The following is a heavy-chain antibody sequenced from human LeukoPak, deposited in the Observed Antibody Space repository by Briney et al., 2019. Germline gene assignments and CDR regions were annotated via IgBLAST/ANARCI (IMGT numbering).Heavy chain of an antibody. Sequence: QAGGSLRLSCAASGFTFSSYWMHWVRQVPGKGLVCVSRINSDGSPTSHADSVKGRFTISRDNAKNTLYLQMNNLRAEDTAVYYCARASSTSSYFWGQGTLVTVSS. D-gene: IGHD2-2*01. CDR3: ARASSTSSYF. J-gene: IGHJ4*02. CDR2: INSDGSPT. CDR1: GFTFSSYW. V-gene: IGHV3-74*01.